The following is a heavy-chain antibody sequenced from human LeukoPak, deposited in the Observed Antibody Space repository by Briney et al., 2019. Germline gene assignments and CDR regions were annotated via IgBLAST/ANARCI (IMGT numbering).Heavy chain of an antibody. Sequence: ASVKVSCKASGYTFTSYGISWVRQAPGQGLEWMGWISAYNGNTNYAQKLQGRVTMTTDTSTSTAYMELRSLRSDDTAVYYRARRYYYDSSGYWFDPWGQGTLVTVSS. V-gene: IGHV1-18*01. CDR3: ARRYYYDSSGYWFDP. J-gene: IGHJ5*02. CDR1: GYTFTSYG. D-gene: IGHD3-22*01. CDR2: ISAYNGNT.